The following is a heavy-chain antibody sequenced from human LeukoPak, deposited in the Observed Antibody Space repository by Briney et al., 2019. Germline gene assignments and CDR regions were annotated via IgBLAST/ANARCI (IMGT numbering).Heavy chain of an antibody. Sequence: GGSLRLSCAASGFTFSSYSMNWVRQAPGKGLEWVSYISSSSSTIYYADSVKGRFTISRDNAKNSLYLQMNSLRDVDTAVYYCARDLARFGELSYPDYWGQGTLVTVSS. CDR3: ARDLARFGELSYPDY. CDR2: ISSSSSTI. J-gene: IGHJ4*02. V-gene: IGHV3-48*02. CDR1: GFTFSSYS. D-gene: IGHD3-10*01.